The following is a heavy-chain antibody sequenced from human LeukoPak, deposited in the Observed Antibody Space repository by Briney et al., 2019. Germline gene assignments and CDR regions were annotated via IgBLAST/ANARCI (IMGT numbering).Heavy chain of an antibody. CDR3: AKDIQLSA. CDR1: GFTFRNNA. CDR2: ITLNGDET. Sequence: GGSLRLACEASGFTFRNNAMAWFRQPPGKGLEWVSTITLNGDETHYADSVKGRFTISRDNSKKTLSLQMNSLRVEDTAIYYCAKDIQLSAWGLGTMVTVSS. V-gene: IGHV3-23*01. D-gene: IGHD5-24*01. J-gene: IGHJ3*01.